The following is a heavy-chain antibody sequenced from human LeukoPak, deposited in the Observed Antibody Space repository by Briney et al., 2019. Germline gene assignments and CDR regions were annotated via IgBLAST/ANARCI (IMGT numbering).Heavy chain of an antibody. CDR2: IYPGDSDT. J-gene: IGHJ4*02. CDR3: ARISITNSLHLYFFDF. CDR1: GYSFSSYW. V-gene: IGHV5-51*01. D-gene: IGHD2-8*01. Sequence: GESLKISCKGSGYSFSSYWIGWVRQMPGKGLEWMGIIYPGDSDTRYSPSFQGQVTISADKSISTAYLQWSSLKASNTALYFCARISITNSLHLYFFDFGGQGTLVTVSS.